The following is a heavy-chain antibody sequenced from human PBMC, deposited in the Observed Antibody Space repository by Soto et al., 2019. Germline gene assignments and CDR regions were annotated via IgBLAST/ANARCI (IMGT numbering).Heavy chain of an antibody. CDR1: DFTFSTYS. V-gene: IGHV3-21*01. Sequence: EMQLVESGGGLVKPGGSLRLSCVASDFTFSTYSMNWVRQVPGKGLEWVSSISRSSDSIYYADSVTGRFTISRDNAKQSLYLQMNSLRVEDTAVYYCVLRFTGAFDIWGLGTKVTVSA. CDR2: ISRSSDSI. D-gene: IGHD5-12*01. J-gene: IGHJ3*02. CDR3: VLRFTGAFDI.